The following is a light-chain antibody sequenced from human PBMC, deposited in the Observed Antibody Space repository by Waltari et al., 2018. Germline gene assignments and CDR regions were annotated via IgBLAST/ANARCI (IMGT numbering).Light chain of an antibody. CDR2: EVS. J-gene: IGLJ1*01. CDR3: CSYAGHSTYV. V-gene: IGLV2-23*02. CDR1: SSDVGTYNL. Sequence: QSALTQPASVSGSPGQSIPIPSPGTSSDVGTYNLVPWYQQHPGKAPKLMIYEVSQRPSGVSNRFSGSKSGNTASLTISGLQPEDETDYYCCSYAGHSTYVFGTGTKVTVL.